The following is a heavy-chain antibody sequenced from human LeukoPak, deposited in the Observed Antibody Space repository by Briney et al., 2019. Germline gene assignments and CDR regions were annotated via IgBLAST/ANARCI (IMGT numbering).Heavy chain of an antibody. Sequence: PGGSLRLSCAASGFTFSSYGMHWVRQAPGKGLEWVAVISYDGSNKYYADSVKGRFTISRDNSKNTLYLQMNSLRAEDTAVYYCAKDAQDYYDILTVPGWGQGTLVTVSS. CDR2: ISYDGSNK. D-gene: IGHD3-9*01. CDR1: GFTFSSYG. CDR3: AKDAQDYYDILTVPG. V-gene: IGHV3-30*18. J-gene: IGHJ4*02.